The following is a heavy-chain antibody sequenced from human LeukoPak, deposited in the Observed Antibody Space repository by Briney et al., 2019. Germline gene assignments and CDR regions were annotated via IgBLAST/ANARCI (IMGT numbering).Heavy chain of an antibody. CDR3: ARGGYSSGWYPTYYFDY. J-gene: IGHJ4*02. CDR2: IYTSGST. Sequence: SETLSLTCTVSGGSISSYHWSWIRQPAGKGLEWIGRIYTSGSTNYNPSLKSRVTMSVDTSKNQFSLKLSSVTAADTAVYYCARGGYSSGWYPTYYFDYWGQGTLVTVSS. CDR1: GGSISSYH. D-gene: IGHD6-19*01. V-gene: IGHV4-4*07.